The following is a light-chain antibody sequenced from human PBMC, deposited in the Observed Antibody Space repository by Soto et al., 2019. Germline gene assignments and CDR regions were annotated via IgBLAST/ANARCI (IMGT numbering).Light chain of an antibody. CDR2: GAS. J-gene: IGKJ1*01. CDR1: QSVSSY. Sequence: EIVLTQSPVTLSLSPGERATLSCRASQSVSSYLAWYQQKPGQAPRLLLYGASSRATGFPDRFSGSGSGTDFTLTISRLEPEDFAVYYCQQYGSSPPWTFGQGTKVDIK. CDR3: QQYGSSPPWT. V-gene: IGKV3-20*01.